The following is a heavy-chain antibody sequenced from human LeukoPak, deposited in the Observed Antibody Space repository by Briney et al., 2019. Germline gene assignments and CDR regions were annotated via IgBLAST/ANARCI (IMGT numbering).Heavy chain of an antibody. Sequence: GGSLRLSCAVSGFTFSSYSMNWVRQAPGKGLEWVSSISSSSGYIYYADSVKGRFIISRDNAKKSLYLQMNSLRAEDTAVYYCAELGITMIGGVWGKGTTVTISS. D-gene: IGHD3-10*02. CDR1: GFTFSSYS. CDR2: ISSSSGYI. CDR3: AELGITMIGGV. J-gene: IGHJ6*04. V-gene: IGHV3-21*01.